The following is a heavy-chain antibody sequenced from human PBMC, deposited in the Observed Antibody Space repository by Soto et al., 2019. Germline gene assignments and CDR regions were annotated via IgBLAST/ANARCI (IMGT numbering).Heavy chain of an antibody. CDR1: GYTFTSYC. D-gene: IGHD3-10*02. CDR3: ARDHGNYYVNWFYP. V-gene: IGHV1-18*01. J-gene: IGHJ5*02. Sequence: ASVKVSCKASGYTFTSYCISRVRQAPGQGLEWVGWISSYNGNTNYAQKLQGRVTMTTDTSTSTAYMELRSLRSDDTAVYYCARDHGNYYVNWFYPWGQGTQVTVS. CDR2: ISSYNGNT.